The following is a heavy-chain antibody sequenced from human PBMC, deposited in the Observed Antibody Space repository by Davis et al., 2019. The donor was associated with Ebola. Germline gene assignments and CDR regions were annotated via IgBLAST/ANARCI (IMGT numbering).Heavy chain of an antibody. J-gene: IGHJ6*02. CDR3: ARDVGFWSGISYYYYGMDV. V-gene: IGHV3-9*01. D-gene: IGHD3-3*01. Sequence: GGSLRLSCAASGFTFDDYAMHWVRQAPGKGLEWVSGISWNSGSIGYADSVKGRFTISRDNAKNSLYLQMNSLRAEDTALYHCARDVGFWSGISYYYYGMDVWGQGTTVTVSS. CDR2: ISWNSGSI. CDR1: GFTFDDYA.